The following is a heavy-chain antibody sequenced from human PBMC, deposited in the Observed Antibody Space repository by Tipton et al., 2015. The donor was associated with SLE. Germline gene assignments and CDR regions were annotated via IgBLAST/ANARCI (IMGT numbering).Heavy chain of an antibody. CDR3: VRAVSGYFNFCYMDV. J-gene: IGHJ6*03. D-gene: IGHD3-3*01. CDR2: VSHSRST. CDR1: GGSFSGYA. Sequence: VKPSETLSLTCAVSGGSFSGYAWSWVRQPPGKGLEWIGEVSHSRSTNYNPSLKSRGTISLDTSNNQFSLRLSSVTAADTAVYYCVRAVSGYFNFCYMDVWGRGTTVTISS. V-gene: IGHV4-34*01.